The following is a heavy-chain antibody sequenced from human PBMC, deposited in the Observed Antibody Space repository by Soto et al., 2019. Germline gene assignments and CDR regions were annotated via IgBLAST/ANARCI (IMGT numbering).Heavy chain of an antibody. D-gene: IGHD6-19*01. CDR1: GADINTYS. V-gene: IGHV4-4*07. CDR2: IYTSASI. CDR3: ARDREAGYNFYYGMDV. J-gene: IGHJ6*02. Sequence: SETLSLTGSVSGADINTYSWTWIRQPAGKGLEWIGRIYTSASINYNPSLKGRVTLSVDTSTNQVSLRLASVTATDTAIYYCARDREAGYNFYYGMDVWGQGTTVTVSS.